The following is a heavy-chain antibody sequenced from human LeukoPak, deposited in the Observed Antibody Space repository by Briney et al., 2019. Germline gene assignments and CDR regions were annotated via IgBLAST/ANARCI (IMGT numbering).Heavy chain of an antibody. Sequence: GGSLRLSCAASGFTFSSYAMSWVRQAPGKGLEWVSAISGSGGSTYYADSVKGRFTISRDNSKNTLYLQMNSLRAEDTAVYYCAAKGNGYTGIYVFAHWGQGTLVTVSA. CDR2: ISGSGGST. CDR3: AAKGNGYTGIYVFAH. D-gene: IGHD1-26*01. CDR1: GFTFSSYA. V-gene: IGHV3-23*01. J-gene: IGHJ4*02.